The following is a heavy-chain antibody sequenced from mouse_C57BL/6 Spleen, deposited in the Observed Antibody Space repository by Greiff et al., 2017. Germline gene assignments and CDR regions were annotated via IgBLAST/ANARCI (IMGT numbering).Heavy chain of an antibody. Sequence: VQLQQPGAELVRPGSSVKLSCKASGYTFTSYWMHWVKQRPIQGLEWIGNIDPSDSETHYNQKFKDKATLTVDKTSSTAYMQHSSLTSEDSEVYYCARDSSGPFAYWGQGTLVTVSA. CDR2: IDPSDSET. CDR1: GYTFTSYW. J-gene: IGHJ3*01. D-gene: IGHD3-2*02. CDR3: ARDSSGPFAY. V-gene: IGHV1-52*01.